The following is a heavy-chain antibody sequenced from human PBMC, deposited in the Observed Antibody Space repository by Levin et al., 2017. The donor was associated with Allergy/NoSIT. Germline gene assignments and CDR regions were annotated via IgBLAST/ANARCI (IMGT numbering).Heavy chain of an antibody. CDR1: GFSLNNYW. CDR3: ARGGLTAAFDI. CDR2: ISGDGSST. V-gene: IGHV3-74*01. J-gene: IGHJ3*02. Sequence: GGSLRLSCAASGFSLNNYWMHWLRQAPGKGLVWVSHISGDGSSTNYADSVKGRFTISRDNAKNTLYLQVNSLRAEDTAVYYCARGGLTAAFDIWGQGTMVTVSS. D-gene: IGHD2-15*01.